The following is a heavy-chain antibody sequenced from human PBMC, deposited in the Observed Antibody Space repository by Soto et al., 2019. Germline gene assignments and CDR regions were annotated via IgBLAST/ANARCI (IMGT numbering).Heavy chain of an antibody. CDR3: ARLGRRLRLVGYFDY. J-gene: IGHJ4*02. D-gene: IGHD1-26*01. V-gene: IGHV4-59*12. CDR2: INHSGST. CDR1: GGSISSYY. Sequence: SETLSLTCTVSGGSISSYYWSWIRQPPGKGLEWIGYINHSGSTNYNPSLKSRVTISVDTSKNQFSLKLSSVTAADTAVYYCARLGRRLRLVGYFDYWGQGTLVTVSS.